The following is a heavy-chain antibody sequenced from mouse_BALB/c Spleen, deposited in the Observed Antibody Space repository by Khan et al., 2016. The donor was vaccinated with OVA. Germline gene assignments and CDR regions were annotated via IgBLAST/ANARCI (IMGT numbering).Heavy chain of an antibody. Sequence: VQLQQSGPELVKPGASVKMSCKASGYTFTNYIIHWVKQKPGQGLEWIGYIKPYNDGPKYTENFKDKATLTSDKSSSTAYMELSGLTSEDSAVCYCARDYGSSFWFADWGQGTLVTVSA. J-gene: IGHJ3*01. CDR2: IKPYNDGP. V-gene: IGHV1S136*01. D-gene: IGHD1-1*01. CDR3: ARDYGSSFWFAD. CDR1: GYTFTNYI.